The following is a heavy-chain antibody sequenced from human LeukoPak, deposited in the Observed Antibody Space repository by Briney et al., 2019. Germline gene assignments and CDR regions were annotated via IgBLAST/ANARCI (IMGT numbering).Heavy chain of an antibody. J-gene: IGHJ3*01. CDR1: GFTFSSYW. V-gene: IGHV3-7*01. CDR3: ASGITIFGA. D-gene: IGHD3-3*01. Sequence: GVSLRLSCAASGFTFSSYWMSWVRQAPGKGLDWVASIKQDGSEKYYVDSVKGRLTISRDNAKNSLYLQMNSLRAEDTAVYYCASGITIFGAWGQGTMVTVSS. CDR2: IKQDGSEK.